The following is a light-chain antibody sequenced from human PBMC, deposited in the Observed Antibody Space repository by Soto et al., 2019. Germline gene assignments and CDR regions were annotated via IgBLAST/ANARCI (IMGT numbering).Light chain of an antibody. V-gene: IGKV3-15*01. Sequence: EFVLTQSPGTLCLSPGERATLSCRSSQTVRNNYLAWYQQKPGQAPRLLISGASTRATGIPARFSGSGSGTEFTLTISSLQSEDVSVYFCQHYNFWPHTFGQGTRLEIK. CDR2: GAS. CDR3: QHYNFWPHT. J-gene: IGKJ5*01. CDR1: QTVRNN.